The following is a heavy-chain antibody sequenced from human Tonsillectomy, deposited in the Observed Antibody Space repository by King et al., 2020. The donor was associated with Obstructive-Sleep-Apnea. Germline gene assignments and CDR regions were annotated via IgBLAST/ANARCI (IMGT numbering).Heavy chain of an antibody. V-gene: IGHV3-30-3*01. CDR3: AGGDYYFASGTYGLGDWLDP. J-gene: IGHJ5*02. D-gene: IGHD3-10*01. CDR1: GFTFSSYA. Sequence: VQLVESGGGVVQPGRSLRLSCEASGFTFSSYALHWVRQAPGKGLEWVAVISYDGSNKYYADSVKGRFTISRDNSKNTLYLQMNSLRPEDTAVYCCAGGDYYFASGTYGLGDWLDPWGQGTLVTVSS. CDR2: ISYDGSNK.